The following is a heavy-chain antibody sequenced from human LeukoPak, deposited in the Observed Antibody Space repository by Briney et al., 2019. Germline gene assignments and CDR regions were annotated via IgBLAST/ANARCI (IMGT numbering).Heavy chain of an antibody. Sequence: GGSLRLSCAASGFTFSNYWMSWVRQAPGKGLEWVANIKEDGSEKHYADSVKGRFTISKANAKNSLHLQMNSLRAEDTAVYYCARDRGSNYGGAFDYWGQGTLVTVSS. V-gene: IGHV3-7*01. CDR2: IKEDGSEK. CDR1: GFTFSNYW. CDR3: ARDRGSNYGGAFDY. J-gene: IGHJ4*02. D-gene: IGHD4-11*01.